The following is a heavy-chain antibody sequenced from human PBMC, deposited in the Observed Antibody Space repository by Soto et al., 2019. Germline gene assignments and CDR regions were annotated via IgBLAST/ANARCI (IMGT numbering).Heavy chain of an antibody. CDR3: ASSLRMPGIGNYYYGMDV. V-gene: IGHV1-69*12. CDR1: GGIFSDFS. J-gene: IGHJ6*02. Sequence: QVQLVQSGAEVKKPGSSLKVSCKASGGIFSDFSFSWVRQAPGQGLEWMGGIMPIFGGTDYAQRCRGRVTITADEVKRTAFMALSGLTCEDTATYYCASSLRMPGIGNYYYGMDVWGQGTTVTVSS. D-gene: IGHD6-13*01. CDR2: IMPIFGGT.